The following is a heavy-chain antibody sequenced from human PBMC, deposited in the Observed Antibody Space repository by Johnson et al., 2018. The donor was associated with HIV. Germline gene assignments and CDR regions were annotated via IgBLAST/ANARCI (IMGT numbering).Heavy chain of an antibody. CDR3: AKESGGSGSYYIGDMGDAFDI. CDR1: GFTFSSYG. CDR2: IRYDGSNK. V-gene: IGHV3-30*02. J-gene: IGHJ3*02. Sequence: QEQLVESGGGVVQPGGSLRLSCAASGFTFSSYGMHWVRQAPGKGLEWVAFIRYDGSNKYYADSVKGRFTISSNNSENTVYLQMNRLRAEDTAVYFCAKESGGSGSYYIGDMGDAFDIWGQGTLVTVSS. D-gene: IGHD3-10*01.